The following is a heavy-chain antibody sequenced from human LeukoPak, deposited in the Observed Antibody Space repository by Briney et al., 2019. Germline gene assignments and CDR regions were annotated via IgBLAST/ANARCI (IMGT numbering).Heavy chain of an antibody. CDR3: ARLGYRSGSYGLDY. V-gene: IGHV4-59*01. J-gene: IGHJ4*02. CDR2: IYYSGST. Sequence: SETLSLTCTVSGGSISSYYWSWIRQPPGKGLEWIGYIYYSGSTNYNPSLKSRATISVDTSKNQFSLKLSSVTAADTAVYYCARLGYRSGSYGLDYWGQGTLVTVSS. D-gene: IGHD3-10*01. CDR1: GGSISSYY.